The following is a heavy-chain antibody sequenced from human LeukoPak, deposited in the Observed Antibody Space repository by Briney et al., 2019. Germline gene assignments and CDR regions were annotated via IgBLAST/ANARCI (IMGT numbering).Heavy chain of an antibody. CDR2: XSGSGGST. Sequence: GGSLXLSCAASGFTFSSYAMSWVRXAPGKGLEWVSAXSGSGGSTYYADSVKGRFTISRDNSKNTLYLQMNSLRAEDTAVYYCAKARVRGVIITGWVVDYWGQGTLVTVSS. CDR3: AKARVRGVIITGWVVDY. D-gene: IGHD3-10*01. V-gene: IGHV3-23*01. J-gene: IGHJ4*02. CDR1: GFTFSSYA.